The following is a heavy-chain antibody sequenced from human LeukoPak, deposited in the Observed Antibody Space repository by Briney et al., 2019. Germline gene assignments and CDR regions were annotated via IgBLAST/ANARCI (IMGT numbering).Heavy chain of an antibody. Sequence: GGSLTLSCAASGFTFRSYSMNWVRQAPGKGLEWGSFISGSSSSIYYADSVKGRFTISRDNAKNSLYLQMNSLRAEYTAVYYCARDAVVPAAAFIDCWGQGTLVTVSS. J-gene: IGHJ4*02. CDR1: GFTFRSYS. CDR3: ARDAVVPAAAFIDC. CDR2: ISGSSSSI. D-gene: IGHD2-2*01. V-gene: IGHV3-21*01.